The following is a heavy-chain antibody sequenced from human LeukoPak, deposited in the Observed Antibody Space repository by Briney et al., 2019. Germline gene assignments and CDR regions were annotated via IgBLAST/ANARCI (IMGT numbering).Heavy chain of an antibody. J-gene: IGHJ5*02. D-gene: IGHD3-22*01. CDR1: SGSFSGYY. Sequence: SETLSLTCAVYSGSFSGYYWTWFRQPPGKGLEWIGEINHSGSTNYNPSLKSRVTISVDTSKNQFSLKLSSVTAADTAVYYCARYYDSSGYWRRNWFDPWGQGTLVTVSS. V-gene: IGHV4-34*01. CDR3: ARYYDSSGYWRRNWFDP. CDR2: INHSGST.